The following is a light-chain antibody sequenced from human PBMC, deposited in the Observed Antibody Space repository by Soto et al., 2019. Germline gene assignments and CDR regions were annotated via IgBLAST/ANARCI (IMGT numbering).Light chain of an antibody. J-gene: IGKJ4*01. CDR1: QSVSSN. Sequence: EIVMTQSPATLSVSPGERATLSCRASQSVSSNLAWYQQKPGQAPRLLIYGASTRATGTPARFSGSVSGTEFTLTISSLQSEDFAVYYCQQSNNWPPLTFGGVTKVEIK. CDR2: GAS. CDR3: QQSNNWPPLT. V-gene: IGKV3D-15*01.